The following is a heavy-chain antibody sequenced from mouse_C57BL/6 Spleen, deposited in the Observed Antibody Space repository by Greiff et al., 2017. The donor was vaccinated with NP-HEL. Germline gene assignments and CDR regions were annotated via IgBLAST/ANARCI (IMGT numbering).Heavy chain of an antibody. V-gene: IGHV1-52*01. CDR1: GYTFTSYW. D-gene: IGHD1-1*01. CDR2: IDPSDSET. J-gene: IGHJ1*03. CDR3: ARYGGSSYWYFDV. Sequence: VQLQQPGAELVRPGSSVKLSCKASGYTFTSYWMHWVKQRPIQGLEWIGNIDPSDSETHYNQKFKDKATLTVDKSSSTAYMQLGSLTSEDSAVYYSARYGGSSYWYFDVWGTGTTVTVSS.